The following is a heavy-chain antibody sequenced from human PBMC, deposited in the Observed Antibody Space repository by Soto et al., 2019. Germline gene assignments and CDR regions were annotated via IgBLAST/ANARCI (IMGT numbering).Heavy chain of an antibody. CDR2: IKYDGSEK. J-gene: IGHJ6*03. CDR3: AAANGPYSCMDV. V-gene: IGHV3-7*01. CDR1: GFTFSNYW. Sequence: ESGGGLVQPGGSLRLSCAASGFTFSNYWMSWVRQAPGKGLEWVANIKYDGSEKHYVDSVKGRFTISRDNAKNSLYLQMNNLRAEDTAIYFCAAANGPYSCMDVWGKGTTVTVSS.